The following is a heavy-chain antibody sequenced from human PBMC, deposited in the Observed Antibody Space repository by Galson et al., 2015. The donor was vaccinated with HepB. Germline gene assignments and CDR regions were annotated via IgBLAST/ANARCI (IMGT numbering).Heavy chain of an antibody. J-gene: IGHJ4*02. V-gene: IGHV3-48*01. CDR1: GFTFSSYS. D-gene: IGHD5-12*01. Sequence: SLRLSCAASGFTFSSYSLNWVRQAPGKGLGWVSYFSSSSSTIYYADSVKGRFSISRDNAKNSLYLQMNSLRAEDTAVYYCARGMAHSGYDPRGNLGDYWGQGTLVTVSS. CDR2: FSSSSSTI. CDR3: ARGMAHSGYDPRGNLGDY.